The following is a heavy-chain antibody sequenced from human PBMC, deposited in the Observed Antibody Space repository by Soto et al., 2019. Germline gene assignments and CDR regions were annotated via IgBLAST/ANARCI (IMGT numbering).Heavy chain of an antibody. V-gene: IGHV1-69*02. J-gene: IGHJ3*02. D-gene: IGHD4-4*01. CDR3: ARSETTAAFAK. CDR1: GGTLTSDT. CDR2: IIPILGIT. Sequence: QVQLVQSGAEVKKPGSSVKVSCRASGGTLTSDTISWVRQAPGQGLEWMGRIIPILGITNYAQNFQGRVTITADKSRTTAYMELSSLRSEDMAIYYCARSETTAAFAKWGQGTMVIVSS.